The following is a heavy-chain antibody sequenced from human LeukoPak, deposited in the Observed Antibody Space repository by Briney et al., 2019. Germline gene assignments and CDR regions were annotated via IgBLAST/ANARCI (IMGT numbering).Heavy chain of an antibody. CDR2: IYYSGST. V-gene: IGHV4-59*08. CDR3: ARNFIAAAGPPFFAFDY. Sequence: SETLSLTCTVSGGSISSYYWSWIRQPPGKGLEWIGYIYYSGSTNYNPSLKSRVTISVDTSKNQFSLKLSSVTAADTAVYYCARNFIAAAGPPFFAFDYWGQGTLVTVSS. CDR1: GGSISSYY. D-gene: IGHD6-13*01. J-gene: IGHJ4*02.